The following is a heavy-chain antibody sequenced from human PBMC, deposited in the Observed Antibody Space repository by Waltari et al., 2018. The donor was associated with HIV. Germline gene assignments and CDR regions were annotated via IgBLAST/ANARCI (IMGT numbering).Heavy chain of an antibody. V-gene: IGHV3-23*01. D-gene: IGHD3-22*01. CDR1: GFISNSA. Sequence: EVQLLESGGALAQPGGSLSLSCVPTGFISNSAMTWFRQAPGKGLDGVLTIPGYHKSYYADSVKGRFSSSRDYSRNLVSLRMNTLRLEDTAMYYCAQDAGKHGYSFFGFWGQGTLVAVSS. CDR3: AQDAGKHGYSFFGF. CDR2: IPGYHKS. J-gene: IGHJ4*02.